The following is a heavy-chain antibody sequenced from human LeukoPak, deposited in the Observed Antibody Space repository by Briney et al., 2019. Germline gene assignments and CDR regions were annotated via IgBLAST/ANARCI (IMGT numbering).Heavy chain of an antibody. CDR1: GGSISSGDYY. J-gene: IGHJ4*02. Sequence: SETLXLTCTVSGGSISSGDYYWSWXRQPPGKGLXWIGYIYYSGSTYYNPSLKSRVTISVDTSKNQFSLKLSSVTAADTAVYYCARNYRIAAAGTFVDYWGQGTLVTVSS. D-gene: IGHD6-13*01. CDR2: IYYSGST. V-gene: IGHV4-30-4*01. CDR3: ARNYRIAAAGTFVDY.